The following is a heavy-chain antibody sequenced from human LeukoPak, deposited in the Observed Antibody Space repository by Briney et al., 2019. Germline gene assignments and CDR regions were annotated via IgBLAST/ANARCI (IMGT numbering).Heavy chain of an antibody. J-gene: IGHJ5*02. CDR1: GFTFSSYA. V-gene: IGHV3-30*14. Sequence: GGSLRLSCAASGFTFSSYAMHWVRQAPGKGLEWVAVISYDGSNKYYADSVKGRFTISRDNSKDTLYLQMNSLRAEDTAVYYCARHDWFDPWGQGTLVTVSS. CDR2: ISYDGSNK. CDR3: ARHDWFDP.